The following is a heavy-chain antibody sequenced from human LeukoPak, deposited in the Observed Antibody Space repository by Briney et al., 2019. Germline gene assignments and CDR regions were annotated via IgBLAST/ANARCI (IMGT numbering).Heavy chain of an antibody. D-gene: IGHD6-13*01. CDR1: GFTFSSYG. CDR3: AKESESEQQLVESGIPDY. Sequence: GGSLRLSCAASGFTFSSYGMHWVRQAPGKGLEWVAVISYDGSNKYYADSVKGRFTISRDNSKNTLYLQMNSLRAEDTAVYYCAKESESEQQLVESGIPDYWGQGTLVTVSS. CDR2: ISYDGSNK. J-gene: IGHJ4*02. V-gene: IGHV3-30*18.